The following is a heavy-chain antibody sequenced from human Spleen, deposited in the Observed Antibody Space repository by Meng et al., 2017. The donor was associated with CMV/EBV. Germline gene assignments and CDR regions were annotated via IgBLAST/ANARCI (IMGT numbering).Heavy chain of an antibody. V-gene: IGHV3-30-3*01. CDR1: GFTFNSYA. CDR2: ISYDGSNK. CDR3: ARGYDNNWWAGGDY. D-gene: IGHD1-1*01. J-gene: IGHJ4*02. Sequence: GESLKISCAASGFTFNSYAMHWVRQAPGKGLEWVAVISYDGSNKYYADSVRGRFTISRDNSKNTLYLQMNSLRAEDTAVYYCARGYDNNWWAGGDYWGQGTLVTVSS.